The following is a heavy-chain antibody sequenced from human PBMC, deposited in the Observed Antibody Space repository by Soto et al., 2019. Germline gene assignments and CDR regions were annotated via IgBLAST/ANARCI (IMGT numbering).Heavy chain of an antibody. Sequence: SETLSLSCTVSGGSISSSSYYWGWIRQPPGKGLEWIGSIYYSGSTYYNPSLKSRVTISVDTSKNQFSLKLSSVTAADTAVYYCARDIVVVVAAPRSNYYGMDVWGQGTTVT. CDR1: GGSISSSSYY. V-gene: IGHV4-39*02. CDR2: IYYSGST. CDR3: ARDIVVVVAAPRSNYYGMDV. J-gene: IGHJ6*02. D-gene: IGHD2-15*01.